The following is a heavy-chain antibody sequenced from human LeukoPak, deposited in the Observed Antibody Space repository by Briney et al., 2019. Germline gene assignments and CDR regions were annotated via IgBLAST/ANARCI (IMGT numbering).Heavy chain of an antibody. Sequence: PGRSLRLSCAASRFTFSSYAMSWVRQAPEKGLEGVSTISGRGGGTYYADSVKGRFTISRDDSKNTLYLQMNSVSAEDTAVYYCVKDLGRYRNNCFDYWGQGTLVTVSS. D-gene: IGHD1-26*01. J-gene: IGHJ4*02. CDR3: VKDLGRYRNNCFDY. V-gene: IGHV3-23*01. CDR1: RFTFSSYA. CDR2: ISGRGGGT.